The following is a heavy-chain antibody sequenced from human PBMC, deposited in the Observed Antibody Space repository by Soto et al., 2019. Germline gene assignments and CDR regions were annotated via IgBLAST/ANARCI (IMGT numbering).Heavy chain of an antibody. J-gene: IGHJ4*02. CDR3: ARDFEEWELPTDY. CDR1: GYTFTSYG. CDR2: ISAYNGNT. D-gene: IGHD1-26*01. V-gene: IGHV1-18*01. Sequence: QVQLVQSGAEVKKPGASVKVSCKASGYTFTSYGISWVRQAPGQGLEWMGWISAYNGNTNYAQKRLGRVTMTTATTTSTAYMELSSLRSDDTAVYYCARDFEEWELPTDYWGQGTLVTVSS.